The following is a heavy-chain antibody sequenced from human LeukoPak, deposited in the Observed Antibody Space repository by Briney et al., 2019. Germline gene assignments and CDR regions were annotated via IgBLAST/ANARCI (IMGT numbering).Heavy chain of an antibody. J-gene: IGHJ6*04. D-gene: IGHD6-19*01. Sequence: GASVKVSCKASGYTFTSYGISWVRQAPGKGLEWMGGLDPEDGETIYAQKFQGRVTMTEDTSTDTAYMELSSLRSEDTAVYYCATDLRLQWLVGSFAPLDVWGKGTTVTVSS. CDR3: ATDLRLQWLVGSFAPLDV. CDR2: LDPEDGET. V-gene: IGHV1-24*01. CDR1: GYTFTSYG.